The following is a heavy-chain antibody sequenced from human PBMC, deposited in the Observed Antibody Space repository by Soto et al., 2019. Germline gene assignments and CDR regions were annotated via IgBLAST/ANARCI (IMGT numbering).Heavy chain of an antibody. CDR2: ISSSSSYI. V-gene: IGHV3-21*01. Sequence: EVQLVESGGGLVKPGGSLRLSCAASGFTFSSYSMNWVRQAPGKGLEWVSSISSSSSYIYYADSVKGRFTISRDNAKNSLYLQMNSLRVEDTAVYYCASSTGYSSGWYEGYYYYYYMDVWGKGTTVTVSS. CDR1: GFTFSSYS. D-gene: IGHD6-19*01. CDR3: ASSTGYSSGWYEGYYYYYYMDV. J-gene: IGHJ6*03.